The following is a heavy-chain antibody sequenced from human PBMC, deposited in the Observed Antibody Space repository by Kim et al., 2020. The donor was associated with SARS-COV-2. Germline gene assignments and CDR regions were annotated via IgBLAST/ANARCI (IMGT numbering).Heavy chain of an antibody. J-gene: IGHJ4*02. CDR3: ARDLFIAPTGNSAEYSSSRFDY. Sequence: GGSLRLSCAASGFTFSSYAMHWVRQAPGKGLEWVAVISYDGSNKYYADSVKGRFTISRDNSKNTLYLQMNSLRAEDTAVYYCARDLFIAPTGNSAEYSSSRFDYWGQGTLVTVSS. D-gene: IGHD6-6*01. CDR1: GFTFSSYA. V-gene: IGHV3-30-3*01. CDR2: ISYDGSNK.